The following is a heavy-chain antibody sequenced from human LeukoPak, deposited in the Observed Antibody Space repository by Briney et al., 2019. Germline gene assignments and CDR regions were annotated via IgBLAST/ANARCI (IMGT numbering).Heavy chain of an antibody. CDR2: ISAYNGNT. CDR1: GYTLTSYG. J-gene: IGHJ4*02. CDR3: ARDIVVARLLGY. Sequence: ASVKVSCKASGYTLTSYGISWVRQAPGQGLEWMGWISAYNGNTSYAQKLQGRVTMTTDTSTSTAYMELRSLRSDDTAVYYCARDIVVARLLGYWGQGTLVTVSS. D-gene: IGHD3-22*01. V-gene: IGHV1-18*01.